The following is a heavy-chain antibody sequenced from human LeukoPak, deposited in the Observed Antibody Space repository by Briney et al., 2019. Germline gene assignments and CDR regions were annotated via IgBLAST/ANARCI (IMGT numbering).Heavy chain of an antibody. Sequence: GGSLRLSCAASGFTVSSNYMRWVRQAPGKGLEWVSVIYSGGSTYYADSVKARFTISRDNSKNTLYLQMNSLRAEDTAVYYCARGTSDITIFGVASRGYYYMDVWGKGTTVTVSS. CDR2: IYSGGST. V-gene: IGHV3-53*01. D-gene: IGHD3-3*01. CDR3: ARGTSDITIFGVASRGYYYMDV. J-gene: IGHJ6*03. CDR1: GFTVSSNY.